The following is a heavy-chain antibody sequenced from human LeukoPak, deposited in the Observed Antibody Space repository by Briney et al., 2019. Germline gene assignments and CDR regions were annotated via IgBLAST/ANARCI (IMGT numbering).Heavy chain of an antibody. J-gene: IGHJ4*02. D-gene: IGHD6-19*01. Sequence: GGSLRLSCAASGFTFSSYAMSWVRQAPGKGLEWVSVISGSGGTTYYADSVQGRFTISRDNSRNTLDIEMNSLRPEDTAVYYCAKTSQYSSGWFDYWGQGTLVTVSS. CDR3: AKTSQYSSGWFDY. V-gene: IGHV3-23*01. CDR2: ISGSGGTT. CDR1: GFTFSSYA.